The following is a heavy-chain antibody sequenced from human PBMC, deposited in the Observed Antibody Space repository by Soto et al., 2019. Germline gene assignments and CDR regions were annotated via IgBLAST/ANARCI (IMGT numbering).Heavy chain of an antibody. CDR3: AQATHYGDYYFDY. J-gene: IGHJ4*02. CDR2: ISASGASI. V-gene: IGHV3-23*01. Sequence: GSLRLAGAACGLSFESYDITWVRQAPGKGLEWVSGISASGASIFYTDSVKGRFSISRDNSRNTLFLQMDSLRAEDKAVYYCAQATHYGDYYFDYWGQGTQVTVYS. CDR1: GLSFESYD. D-gene: IGHD4-17*01.